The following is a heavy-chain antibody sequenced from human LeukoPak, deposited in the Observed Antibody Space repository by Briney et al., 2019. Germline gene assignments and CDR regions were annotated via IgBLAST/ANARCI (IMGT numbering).Heavy chain of an antibody. CDR3: ATDVETGS. CDR2: INPKSGDS. Sequence: SVKVSCKASGYTFIDDYIYWLRQAPGQGPEYMGWINPKSGDSRFVEKFQGRVTLTRDTSIRTTYLELKRLRCDDTAVYYCATDVETGSWGQGTLVTVSS. D-gene: IGHD2-21*02. CDR1: GYTFIDDY. V-gene: IGHV1-2*02. J-gene: IGHJ5*02.